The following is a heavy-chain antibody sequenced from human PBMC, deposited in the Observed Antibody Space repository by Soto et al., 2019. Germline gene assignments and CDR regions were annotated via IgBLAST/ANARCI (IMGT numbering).Heavy chain of an antibody. J-gene: IGHJ5*02. Sequence: GASVKVSCKASGYTFTGYYMHWVRQAPGQGLEWMGWINPNSGGTNYAQKFQGRVTMTRDTSISTAYMELSRLRSDDTAVYYCAREPGGHANWFDPWGQGTLVTVPS. V-gene: IGHV1-2*02. D-gene: IGHD3-16*01. CDR1: GYTFTGYY. CDR3: AREPGGHANWFDP. CDR2: INPNSGGT.